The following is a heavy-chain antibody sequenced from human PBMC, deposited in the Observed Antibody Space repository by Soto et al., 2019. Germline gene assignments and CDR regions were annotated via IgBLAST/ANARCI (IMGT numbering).Heavy chain of an antibody. V-gene: IGHV1-18*01. CDR3: ARAHCTTTNCYAYAGDFQH. D-gene: IGHD2-2*01. J-gene: IGHJ1*01. CDR2: ITTDNGNT. CDR1: GYTFTSYG. Sequence: ASVKVSCKASGYTFTSYGLSWVRQAPGQGLEWMGWITTDNGNTNYAQKLQGRVTMTTDTSTSTAYMELRSLRSDDTAMYYCARAHCTTTNCYAYAGDFQHWGQGTLVTVSS.